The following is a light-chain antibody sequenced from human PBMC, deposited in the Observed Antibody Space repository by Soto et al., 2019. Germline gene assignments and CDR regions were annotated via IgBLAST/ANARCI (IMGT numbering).Light chain of an antibody. CDR1: QSVSNN. J-gene: IGKJ1*01. V-gene: IGKV3-15*01. CDR2: DAS. Sequence: ILMTQSPATLSVSPGEIATLSCRASQSVSNNLAWYQQKPGQAPRLLIYDASTRATGIPARFSGSGSGTEFTLTLSGLQSEDFGVYYCQQYNNTPPWTFGQGTKVEIK. CDR3: QQYNNTPPWT.